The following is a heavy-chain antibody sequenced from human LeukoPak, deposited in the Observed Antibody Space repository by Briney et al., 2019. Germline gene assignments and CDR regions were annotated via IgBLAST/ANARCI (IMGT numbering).Heavy chain of an antibody. J-gene: IGHJ6*03. D-gene: IGHD3-3*01. CDR1: GGTFSSYA. CDR2: IIPIFGTA. CDR3: ARAGYDFWSGTYYYYMDV. Sequence: ASVKVSCKASGGTFSSYAISWVRQAPGQGLEWMGGIIPIFGTANYAQKFQGRVTITADEPTSTAYMELSSLRSEDTAVYYCARAGYDFWSGTYYYYMDVWGKGTTVTVSS. V-gene: IGHV1-69*13.